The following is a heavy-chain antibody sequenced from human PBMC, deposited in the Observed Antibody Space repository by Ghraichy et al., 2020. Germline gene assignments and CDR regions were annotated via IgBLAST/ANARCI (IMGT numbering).Heavy chain of an antibody. CDR1: GFTVSGNY. V-gene: IGHV3-53*01. CDR2: IYSGGST. D-gene: IGHD2-21*01. Sequence: GGSLRLSCAVSGFTVSGNYMTWVRQAPGKGLEWVSTIYSGGSTYYADSVKGRFTISRDNPKNTVYLQMNSLRAEDTAVYFCARDRVFCAGNECYYYYNYGMDVWGQGTTVTVSS. J-gene: IGHJ6*02. CDR3: ARDRVFCAGNECYYYYNYGMDV.